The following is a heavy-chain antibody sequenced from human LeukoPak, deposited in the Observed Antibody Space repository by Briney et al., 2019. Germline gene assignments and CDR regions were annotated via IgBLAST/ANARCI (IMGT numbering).Heavy chain of an antibody. CDR1: GGTFSSYA. D-gene: IGHD2-8*01. J-gene: IGHJ4*02. CDR3: ARDVSEGSFDY. Sequence: ASVKVSCKASGGTFSSYAISWVRQAPGQGLEWMGGIIPIFGTANYAQKFQGRVTITADESTSTAYMELSSLRSEDTAAYYCARDVSEGSFDYWGQGTLVTVSS. CDR2: IIPIFGTA. V-gene: IGHV1-69*13.